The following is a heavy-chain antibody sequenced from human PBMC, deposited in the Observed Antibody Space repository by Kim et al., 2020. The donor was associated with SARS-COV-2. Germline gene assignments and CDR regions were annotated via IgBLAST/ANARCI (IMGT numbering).Heavy chain of an antibody. V-gene: IGHV4-34*01. Sequence: SETLSLTCAVYGGSFSGYYWSWIRQPPGKGLEWIGEINHSGSTNYNPSLKSRVTISVDTSKNQFSLKPSSVTAANTAVYYCARGGYSDYWGQGTLVTVSS. J-gene: IGHJ4*02. CDR1: GGSFSGYY. CDR3: ARGGYSDY. CDR2: INHSGST. D-gene: IGHD6-25*01.